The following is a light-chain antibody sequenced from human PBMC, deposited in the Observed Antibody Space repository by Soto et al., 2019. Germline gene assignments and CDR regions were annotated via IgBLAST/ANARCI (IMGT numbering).Light chain of an antibody. CDR1: SSDVGGYNY. CDR3: CSYAGSNNWV. J-gene: IGLJ3*02. Sequence: QSALTQPPSASGSPGQSVTISCTGTSSDVGGYNYVSWYQQHPGKAPKLMIYEVSQRPSGVPDRFSGSKSGNTASLTVSGVQAEDEADYYCCSYAGSNNWVFGGGTKLTVL. CDR2: EVS. V-gene: IGLV2-8*01.